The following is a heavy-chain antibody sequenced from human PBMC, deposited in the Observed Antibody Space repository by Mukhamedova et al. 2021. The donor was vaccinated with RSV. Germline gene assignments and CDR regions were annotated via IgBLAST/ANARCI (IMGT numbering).Heavy chain of an antibody. D-gene: IGHD2-15*01. CDR3: ARGIEGFDDY. J-gene: IGHJ4*02. Sequence: GSIYYSGSTYYNPSLKSRVTILADTSKNQFSLKLSSVTAADTAVYYCARGIEGFDDYWGQGTLVTVSS. CDR2: IYYSGST. V-gene: IGHV4-39*07.